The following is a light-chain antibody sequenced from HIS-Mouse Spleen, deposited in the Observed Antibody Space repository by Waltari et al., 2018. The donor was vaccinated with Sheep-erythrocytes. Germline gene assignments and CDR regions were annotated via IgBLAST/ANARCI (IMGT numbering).Light chain of an antibody. V-gene: IGLV2-8*01. CDR1: SSYVGGYNY. Sequence: QSALTQPPSAAGSPGQSVTISCTGTSSYVGGYNYVSWYQQHPGKAPKLMIYEVSKRPSWVPDRFSGSKSGNTASLTVSGLQAEDEADYYCSSYAGNNWVFGGGTKLTVL. CDR3: SSYAGNNWV. J-gene: IGLJ3*02. CDR2: EVS.